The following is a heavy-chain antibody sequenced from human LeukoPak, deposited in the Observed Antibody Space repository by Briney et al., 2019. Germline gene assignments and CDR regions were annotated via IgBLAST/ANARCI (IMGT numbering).Heavy chain of an antibody. V-gene: IGHV3-30*04. CDR2: ISYDGSNK. D-gene: IGHD2-21*01. CDR1: GFTFSSYA. CDR3: ARDGRAVMFDY. J-gene: IGHJ4*02. Sequence: GGSLRLSCAASGFTFSSYAMHWVRQAPGKGLEWVAVISYDGSNKYYADSVKGRFTISRDNSKNTLYLQMNSLRAEDTAVYYCARDGRAVMFDYWGQGTLVTVSS.